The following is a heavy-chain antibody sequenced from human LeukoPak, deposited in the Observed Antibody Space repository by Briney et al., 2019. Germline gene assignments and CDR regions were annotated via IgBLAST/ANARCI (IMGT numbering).Heavy chain of an antibody. CDR2: ITGSGGST. D-gene: IGHD6-13*01. CDR1: GFTFSDDA. V-gene: IGHV3-23*01. Sequence: SGGSLRLSCAASGFTFSDDAMGWGCQAPRKRLEWVSMITGSGGSTYFADSVKGRFTISRDNSKSTLYVQMNSLRAEDTALYYCAKDDKSYLASAGTTDYWGQGTLVTVSS. CDR3: AKDDKSYLASAGTTDY. J-gene: IGHJ4*02.